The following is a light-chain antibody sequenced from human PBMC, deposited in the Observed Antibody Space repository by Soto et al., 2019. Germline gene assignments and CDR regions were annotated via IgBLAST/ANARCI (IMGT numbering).Light chain of an antibody. Sequence: QSVLTQPPSVSAAPGQKVTISCSRSTSNIGNNYVSWYQQLPGTAPQLLIYDNDKRPSGIPDRFSGSKSGTSATLGITGLQTGDEADYYCGAWDSSLSVRAFGGGTKLTVL. CDR3: GAWDSSLSVRA. CDR2: DND. J-gene: IGLJ2*01. CDR1: TSNIGNNY. V-gene: IGLV1-51*01.